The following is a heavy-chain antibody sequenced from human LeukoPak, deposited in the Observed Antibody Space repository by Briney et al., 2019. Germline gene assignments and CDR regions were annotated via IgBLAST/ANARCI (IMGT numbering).Heavy chain of an antibody. J-gene: IGHJ4*02. CDR2: ISGSDDRT. Sequence: PGGSLRLSCAASGFSFSRHAMSWVRQAPGKGLEWVTAISGSDDRTFYAGSVKGRFTVSRDNSKNTLYLQMSSLRAEDTAIYYCAKGSYYDSSGSFYFDYWGQGTLVTVSS. V-gene: IGHV3-23*01. CDR1: GFSFSRHA. CDR3: AKGSYYDSSGSFYFDY. D-gene: IGHD3-22*01.